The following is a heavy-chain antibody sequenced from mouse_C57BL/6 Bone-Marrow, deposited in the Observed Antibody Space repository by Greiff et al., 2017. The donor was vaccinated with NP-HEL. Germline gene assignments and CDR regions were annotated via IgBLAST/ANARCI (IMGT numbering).Heavy chain of an antibody. CDR3: TRGPYYFDY. CDR1: GFTFSSYA. J-gene: IGHJ2*01. CDR2: ISSGGEYI. V-gene: IGHV5-9-1*02. Sequence: EVKLVESGEGLVKPGGSLKLSCAASGFTFSSYAMSWVRQTPEKRLEWVAYISSGGEYIYYADTVKGRFTISRDNARNTLYLQMSSLKSEDTAMYYCTRGPYYFDYWGQGTTLTVSS.